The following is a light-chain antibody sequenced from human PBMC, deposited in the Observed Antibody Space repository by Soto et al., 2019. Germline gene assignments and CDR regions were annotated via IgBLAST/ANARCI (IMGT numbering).Light chain of an antibody. J-gene: IGLJ1*01. Sequence: QSALTQPASVSGSPGQSITISCTGTSGDIGSYNRVSWYQQHPGKAPKLIIYEVTDRPSGVSNRFSGYKSGNTASLTISGLQAEDEAEYYCSSYTNIHTSACVFGTGTKVTVL. CDR3: SSYTNIHTSACV. CDR1: SGDIGSYNR. V-gene: IGLV2-14*01. CDR2: EVT.